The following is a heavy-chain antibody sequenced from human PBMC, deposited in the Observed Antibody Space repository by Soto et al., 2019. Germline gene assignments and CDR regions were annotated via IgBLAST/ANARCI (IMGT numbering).Heavy chain of an antibody. J-gene: IGHJ4*02. Sequence: SVKVSCKASGGTFSSYAISWVRQAPGQGLEWMGGIIPIFGTANYAQKFQGRVTITADESTSTAYMELSSLRSEDTAVYYCARGYSSGWYPSYYFDYWGQGTLVTVSS. D-gene: IGHD6-19*01. CDR1: GGTFSSYA. CDR3: ARGYSSGWYPSYYFDY. CDR2: IIPIFGTA. V-gene: IGHV1-69*13.